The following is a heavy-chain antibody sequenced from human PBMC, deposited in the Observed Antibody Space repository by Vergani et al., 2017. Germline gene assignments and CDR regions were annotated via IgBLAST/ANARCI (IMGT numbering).Heavy chain of an antibody. CDR1: GGSISSSSYY. V-gene: IGHV4-39*01. CDR3: ASITIFGGNWFDP. D-gene: IGHD3-3*01. Sequence: QLQLQESGPGLVKPSETLSLTCTVSGGSISSSSYYWGWIRQPPGKGLEWIGSIYYSGSTYYNPSLKSRVTISVDTSKNQFSLKLSSVTAADTAVYYCASITIFGGNWFDPWGQGTLVTVSS. CDR2: IYYSGST. J-gene: IGHJ5*02.